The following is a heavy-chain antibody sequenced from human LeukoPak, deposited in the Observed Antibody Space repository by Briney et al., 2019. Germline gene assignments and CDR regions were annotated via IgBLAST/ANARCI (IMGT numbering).Heavy chain of an antibody. D-gene: IGHD3-22*01. V-gene: IGHV3-7*03. CDR3: ARVLEPYYYDSSGYPYYFDY. CDR2: IKQDGSEK. Sequence: GGSLRLSCAASGFTFSSYWMSWVRQAPGKGLEWVANIKQDGSEKYYVDSVKGRFTISRDNAKNSLYLQMNSLRAEDTAVYYCARVLEPYYYDSSGYPYYFDYWGQGTLVTV. CDR1: GFTFSSYW. J-gene: IGHJ4*02.